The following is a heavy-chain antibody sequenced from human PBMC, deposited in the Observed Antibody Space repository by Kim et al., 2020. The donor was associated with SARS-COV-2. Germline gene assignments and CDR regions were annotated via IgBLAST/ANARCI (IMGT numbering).Heavy chain of an antibody. CDR1: GGTFSSYA. Sequence: SVKVSCKASGGTFSSYAISWVRQAPGQGLECMGGIIPIFGTANYAQKFQGRVTITADESTSTAYMELSSLRSEDTAVYYCARARDYSSSWDRGWYYYYGMDVWGQGTTVTVSS. J-gene: IGHJ6*02. CDR2: IIPIFGTA. D-gene: IGHD6-13*01. V-gene: IGHV1-69*13. CDR3: ARARDYSSSWDRGWYYYYGMDV.